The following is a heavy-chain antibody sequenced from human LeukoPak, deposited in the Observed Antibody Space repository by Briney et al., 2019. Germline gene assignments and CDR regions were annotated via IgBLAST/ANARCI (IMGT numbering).Heavy chain of an antibody. CDR1: GYTFTGHY. CDR3: ASMATQYYFDY. Sequence: SVKVSCKASGYTFTGHYMHWVRQAPGQGLEWMGGIIPIFGTANYAQKFQGRVTITADESTSTAYMELSSLRSEDTAVYYCASMATQYYFDYWGQGTLVTVSS. D-gene: IGHD5-24*01. J-gene: IGHJ4*02. V-gene: IGHV1-69*13. CDR2: IIPIFGTA.